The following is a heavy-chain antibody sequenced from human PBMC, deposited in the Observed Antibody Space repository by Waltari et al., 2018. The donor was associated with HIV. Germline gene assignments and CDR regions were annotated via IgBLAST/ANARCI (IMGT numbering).Heavy chain of an antibody. D-gene: IGHD3-22*01. CDR1: GFTFGSYV. CDR3: ARAPVFSSGYTYYYLDR. Sequence: EVQLVESGGGLVQPGWYLRLACGASGFTFGSYVLHWVRHAAGKGLEWVSGIGTAGDTDDSGSVKGRFTISRENAKNSLYLQMNSLRAEDTAIYYCARAPVFSSGYTYYYLDRWGRGTLVTVSS. CDR2: IGTAGDT. J-gene: IGHJ2*01. V-gene: IGHV3-13*01.